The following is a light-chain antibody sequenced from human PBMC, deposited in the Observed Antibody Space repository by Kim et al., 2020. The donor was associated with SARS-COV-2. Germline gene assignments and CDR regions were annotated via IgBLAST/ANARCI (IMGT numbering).Light chain of an antibody. CDR3: GTWDSRLSRV. CDR1: SSNIGNNY. CDR2: DNN. Sequence: QSVLTQPPSVSAAPGQKVTISCSGSSSNIGNNYVSWYQQLPGTAPKLLIYDNNKRPSGIPDRFSGSKSGTSATLGITGVQTGDEADYYCGTWDSRLSRVFGGGTQLTVL. V-gene: IGLV1-51*01. J-gene: IGLJ2*01.